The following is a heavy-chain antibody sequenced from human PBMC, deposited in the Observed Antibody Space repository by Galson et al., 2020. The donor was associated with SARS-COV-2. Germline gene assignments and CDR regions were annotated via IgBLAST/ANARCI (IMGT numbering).Heavy chain of an antibody. CDR2: VYWNDAK. CDR1: GFSLAPNQVG. D-gene: IGHD1-26*01. V-gene: IGHV2-5*01. Sequence: SGPTLVQPTQPLTLTCTFSGFSLAPNQVGVGWVRQPPGKALERLAHVYWNDAKYYSPSLKTRLAISKDTSKNQVVLTMTNMDPVDTATYYCTHLNTGKYYTFDVCGQGTMVTVSS. J-gene: IGHJ3*01. CDR3: THLNTGKYYTFDV.